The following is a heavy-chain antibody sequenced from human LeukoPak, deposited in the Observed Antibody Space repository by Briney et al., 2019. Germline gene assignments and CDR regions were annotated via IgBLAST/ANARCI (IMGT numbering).Heavy chain of an antibody. CDR1: GFPFSSYA. Sequence: GSLRLSCAASGFPFSSYAMHWVRQAPGKGLEWVAVISYDGSNKYYADSVKGRFTISRDNSKNTLYLQMNSLRAEDTAVYYCARRPLTYYYYYYMDVWGKGTTVTVSS. V-gene: IGHV3-30-3*01. CDR3: ARRPLTYYYYYYMDV. CDR2: ISYDGSNK. J-gene: IGHJ6*03.